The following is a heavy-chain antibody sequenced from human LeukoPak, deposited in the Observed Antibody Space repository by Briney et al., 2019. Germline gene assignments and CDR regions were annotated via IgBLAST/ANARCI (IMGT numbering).Heavy chain of an antibody. V-gene: IGHV3-7*01. D-gene: IGHD1-14*01. CDR1: GFAFSTYW. J-gene: IGHJ4*02. CDR3: ARDLWVITDYFDY. CDR2: IKQDGSEK. Sequence: GGSLRLSCAASGFAFSTYWMSWARQAPGKGLEWVANIKQDGSEKYYVDSVKGRFTISRDNAKNSLYLQMNSLRAEDTAVYYCARDLWVITDYFDYWGQGTLVTVSS.